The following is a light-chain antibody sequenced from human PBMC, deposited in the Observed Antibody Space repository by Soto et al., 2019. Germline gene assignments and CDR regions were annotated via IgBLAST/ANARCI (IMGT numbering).Light chain of an antibody. Sequence: EIVLTQSPATLPWSPGERATLSYRASQSFSSYSAWYQQKTGQDPRVLLYDASNRVTGIPARFSGSGSGTDFTLTISSLEPEDVAVYYCQQCSSWPPYTFGQGTKLEIK. CDR1: QSFSSY. CDR2: DAS. V-gene: IGKV3-11*01. J-gene: IGKJ2*01. CDR3: QQCSSWPPYT.